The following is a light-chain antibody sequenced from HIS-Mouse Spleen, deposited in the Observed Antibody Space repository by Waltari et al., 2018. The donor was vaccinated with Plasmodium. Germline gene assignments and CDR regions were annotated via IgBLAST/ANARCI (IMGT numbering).Light chain of an antibody. Sequence: EIVITQSPATLSVSLGERATLSRRASQSVSSNLAWYQQKPGQAPRLLIYGASTRATGIPARFSGSGSGTEFTLTISSLQSEDFAVYYCQQYNNWSFTFGPGTKVDIK. CDR1: QSVSSN. CDR3: QQYNNWSFT. J-gene: IGKJ3*01. V-gene: IGKV3-15*01. CDR2: GAS.